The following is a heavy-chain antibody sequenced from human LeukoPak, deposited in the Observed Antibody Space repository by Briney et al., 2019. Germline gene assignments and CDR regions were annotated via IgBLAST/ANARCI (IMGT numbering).Heavy chain of an antibody. Sequence: GGSLRLSCAASGFSFSTYSMNWVRQAPGKGLEWISYIGNSGHTTYYAESVKGRFTISRGNAWNSLYLQMNSLRGEDTAVYYCARRITISGLGYYMDVWGKGTTVIVSS. V-gene: IGHV3-48*01. CDR2: IGNSGHTT. CDR1: GFSFSTYS. CDR3: ARRITISGLGYYMDV. J-gene: IGHJ6*04. D-gene: IGHD3-3*01.